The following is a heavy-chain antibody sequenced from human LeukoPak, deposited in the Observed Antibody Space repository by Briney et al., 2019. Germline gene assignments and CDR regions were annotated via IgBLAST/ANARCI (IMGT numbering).Heavy chain of an antibody. V-gene: IGHV1-58*02. CDR2: IVVGSGNT. D-gene: IGHD3-22*01. J-gene: IGHJ3*02. CDR1: GFTFTSSA. Sequence: SVKVSCKASGFTFTSSAMQWVRQARGQRLEWIGWIVVGSGNTNYAQKFQERVTITRDMSTSTAYMELSSLRSEDTDVYYCAATDYYDSSGYGDAFDIWGQGTMVTVSS. CDR3: AATDYYDSSGYGDAFDI.